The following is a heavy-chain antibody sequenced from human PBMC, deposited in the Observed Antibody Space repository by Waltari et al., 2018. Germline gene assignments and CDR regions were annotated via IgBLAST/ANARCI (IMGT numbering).Heavy chain of an antibody. J-gene: IGHJ6*02. CDR2: INSDGSST. D-gene: IGHD5-12*01. CDR3: ARADIAYGMDV. V-gene: IGHV3-74*01. Sequence: EVQLVESGGGLVQPGGSLRLSCAASGFTFSSYWMHWVRQAPGKGLVWVSRINSDGSSTSYAASVKGRFTSSRDNAKNTRYLQMNSLRAEDTAVYYCARADIAYGMDVWGQGTTVTVSS. CDR1: GFTFSSYW.